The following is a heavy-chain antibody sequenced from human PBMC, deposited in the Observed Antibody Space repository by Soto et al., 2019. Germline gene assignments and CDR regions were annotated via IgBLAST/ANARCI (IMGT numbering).Heavy chain of an antibody. D-gene: IGHD3-10*01. CDR2: ISSTGGRT. V-gene: IGHV3-23*01. Sequence: EVQLLESGGGLVQPGGSLRISCAASGFTFSNYAMTWDHQAPGKGLQWVSAISSTGGRTYHARSVKGRFTISRDKSKNTLYLQMISLIAEDTAVYYCAKDSGDKYFTSGMTSFDYWGQGTLVTVSS. CDR3: AKDSGDKYFTSGMTSFDY. CDR1: GFTFSNYA. J-gene: IGHJ4*02.